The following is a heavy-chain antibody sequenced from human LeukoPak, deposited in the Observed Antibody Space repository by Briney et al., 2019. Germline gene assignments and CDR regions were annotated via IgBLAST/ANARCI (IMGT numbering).Heavy chain of an antibody. CDR3: AREDNYWAFDH. V-gene: IGHV1-2*02. CDR1: GYTFTSYY. CDR2: INPNSGGT. D-gene: IGHD1-1*01. Sequence: RASVKVSCKASGYTFTSYYMHWVRQAPGQGLEWMGWINPNSGGTNYAQKFQGRVTMTRNTSISTAYMELSRLRSDDTAVYYCAREDNYWAFDHWGQGTLVTVSS. J-gene: IGHJ4*02.